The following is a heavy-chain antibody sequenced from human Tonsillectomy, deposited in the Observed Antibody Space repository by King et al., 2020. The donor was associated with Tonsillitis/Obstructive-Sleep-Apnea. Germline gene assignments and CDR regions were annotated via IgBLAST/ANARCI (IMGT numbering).Heavy chain of an antibody. CDR3: ARDQALGYCSSTSCSQIDY. V-gene: IGHV3-33*01. CDR1: GFTFSDYS. J-gene: IGHJ4*02. D-gene: IGHD2-2*01. Sequence: VQLVESGGGVVQPGRCLRLSCAASGFTFSDYSMYWVRQAPGKGLEWVAVIWYDGSNKYSADSGKGRFTISRDNSKNTLYLQMNNLRADDTAVYYCARDQALGYCSSTSCSQIDYWGQGTLVTVSS. CDR2: IWYDGSNK.